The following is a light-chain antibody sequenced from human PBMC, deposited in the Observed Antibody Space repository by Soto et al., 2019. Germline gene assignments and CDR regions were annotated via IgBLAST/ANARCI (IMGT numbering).Light chain of an antibody. CDR3: NSYTSKSTGV. Sequence: QSALTQPASVSGSPGQSITISCTGTSSDVGGYKYVSWYQQHPGKAPKLIIYELSNRPSGVSNRFSGSKSGNTASLTISRLQAEDEADYYCNSYTSKSTGVFGTGTKVTVL. CDR2: ELS. CDR1: SSDVGGYKY. V-gene: IGLV2-14*03. J-gene: IGLJ1*01.